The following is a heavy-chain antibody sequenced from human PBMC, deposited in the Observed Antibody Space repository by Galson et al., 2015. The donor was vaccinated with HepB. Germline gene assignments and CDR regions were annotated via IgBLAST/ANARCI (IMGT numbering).Heavy chain of an antibody. CDR2: IKSKTDGGTT. D-gene: IGHD3-3*01. V-gene: IGHV3-15*01. Sequence: SLRLSCAASGFTFSNAWLSWVRQAPGKGLEWVGRIKSKTDGGTTDYAAPVKGRFTISRDDSKNTLYLQMNSLKTEDTAVYYCTTVSAITIFGEWGQGTLVTVSS. CDR1: GFTFSNAW. J-gene: IGHJ4*02. CDR3: TTVSAITIFGE.